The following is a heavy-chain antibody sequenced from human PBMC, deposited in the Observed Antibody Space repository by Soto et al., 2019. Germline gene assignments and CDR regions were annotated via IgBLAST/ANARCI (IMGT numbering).Heavy chain of an antibody. V-gene: IGHV1-69*13. D-gene: IGHD1-1*01. Sequence: ASVKVSCKASGGTFSSYAISWVRQAPGQGLEWMGGIIPIFGTANYAQKFQGRVTITADESTSTAYMELSSLRSEDTAVYYCARGKGKTLSCYNRFDYWGQGTLVTVSS. CDR1: GGTFSSYA. J-gene: IGHJ4*02. CDR2: IIPIFGTA. CDR3: ARGKGKTLSCYNRFDY.